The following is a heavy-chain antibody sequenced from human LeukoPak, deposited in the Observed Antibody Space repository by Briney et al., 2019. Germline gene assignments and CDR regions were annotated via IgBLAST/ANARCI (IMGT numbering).Heavy chain of an antibody. CDR2: IKSKTDGGTT. D-gene: IGHD3-10*01. J-gene: IGHJ4*02. CDR3: TTGSYYKPFDF. Sequence: GGSLRLSCAASGFTFSNAWMSWVRQAPGKGLEWVGRIKSKTDGGTTDYAAPVKGRFTISRDDSRHTLYLQMSSLKTEDTAVFYCTTGSYYKPFDFWGQGTLVTVSS. V-gene: IGHV3-15*01. CDR1: GFTFSNAW.